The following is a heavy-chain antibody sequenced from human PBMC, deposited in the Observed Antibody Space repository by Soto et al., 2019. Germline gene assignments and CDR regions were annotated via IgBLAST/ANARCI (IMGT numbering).Heavy chain of an antibody. CDR3: AREYCSGGSCYSYTNAFDI. D-gene: IGHD2-15*01. CDR1: GFTFSSYW. CDR2: INSDGSST. Sequence: GGSLRLPCAASGFTFSSYWMHWVRQAPGKRLMWVSRINSDGSSTSYADSVKGRFTISRDNAKNTLYLQMNSLRAEDTAVYYCAREYCSGGSCYSYTNAFDIRGQGTMVTVSS. J-gene: IGHJ3*02. V-gene: IGHV3-74*01.